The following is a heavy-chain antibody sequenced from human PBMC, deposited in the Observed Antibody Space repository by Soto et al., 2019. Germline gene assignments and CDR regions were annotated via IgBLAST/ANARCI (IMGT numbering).Heavy chain of an antibody. CDR1: GFTFSNYG. V-gene: IGHV1-18*01. D-gene: IGHD2-8*01. J-gene: IGHJ6*02. CDR2: VSANNGHT. CDR3: ARDIESVTAKHFFYYYAMDV. Sequence: ASVKVSCKASGFTFSNYGLNWVRQAPGQGLEWMGWVSANNGHTNYAQNLQGRVSMTTDTSTITAYMELRGLTFDDTAVYYCARDIESVTAKHFFYYYAMDVWGRGTTVTVSS.